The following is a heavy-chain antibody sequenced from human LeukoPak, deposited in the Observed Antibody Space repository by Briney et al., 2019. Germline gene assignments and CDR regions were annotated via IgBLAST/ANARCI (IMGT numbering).Heavy chain of an antibody. J-gene: IGHJ5*02. V-gene: IGHV4-59*08. CDR2: IYYSGST. CDR3: ARTETYYYGSGSYWPGGNWFDP. CDR1: GGSISSYY. Sequence: PSEALSLTCTVSGGSISSYYWSWIRQPPGKGLEWIGYIYYSGSTNYNPSLKSRVTISVDTSKNQFSLKLSSVTAADTAVYYCARTETYYYGSGSYWPGGNWFDPWGQGTLVTVSS. D-gene: IGHD3-10*01.